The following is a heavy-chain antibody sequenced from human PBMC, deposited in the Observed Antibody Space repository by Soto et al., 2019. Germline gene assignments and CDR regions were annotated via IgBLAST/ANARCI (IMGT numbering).Heavy chain of an antibody. CDR3: ESEGPAPYDSDGMDA. CDR1: GYSFTTYG. J-gene: IGHJ6*02. Sequence: QVQLVQSGGEVKKPGASVKVSCKTSGYSFTTYGISWVRQAPGQGLEWMGWISAYNGNTNYGQKHQGRVTITTDTSTSTAYMELRGLRSDDTAVYCGESEGPAPYDSDGMDAWGQESTVTVPS. CDR2: ISAYNGNT. V-gene: IGHV1-18*01.